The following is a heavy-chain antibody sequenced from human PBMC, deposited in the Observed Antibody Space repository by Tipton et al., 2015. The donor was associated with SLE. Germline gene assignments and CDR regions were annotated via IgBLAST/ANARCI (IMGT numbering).Heavy chain of an antibody. CDR2: IYHSGGT. D-gene: IGHD3-22*01. Sequence: TLSLTCTVSGGSVSSGSYYWSWIRQPPGKGLEWIGYIYHSGGTNHSPSLRSRLTISVDTSKNQFSLKLTSVTAADTAVYYCVREVVVTDAFDIWGQGTMVTVSS. CDR1: GGSVSSGSYY. CDR3: VREVVVTDAFDI. V-gene: IGHV4-61*01. J-gene: IGHJ3*02.